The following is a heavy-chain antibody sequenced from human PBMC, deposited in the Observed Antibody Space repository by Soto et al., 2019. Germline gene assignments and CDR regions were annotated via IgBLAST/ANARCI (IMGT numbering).Heavy chain of an antibody. CDR2: IDPSDSYT. Sequence: GESLKISCKGSGYTFTSYWISWVRQMPGKGLEWMGRIDPSDSYTNYSPSFQGHVTISADKSISTAYLQWSSLKASDTAMSHCATRDPIAVSGTYYDDYCYRLDVSAQGTTVTVSS. J-gene: IGHJ6*02. CDR1: GYTFTSYW. V-gene: IGHV5-10-1*01. D-gene: IGHD6-19*01. CDR3: ATRDPIAVSGTYYDDYCYRLDV.